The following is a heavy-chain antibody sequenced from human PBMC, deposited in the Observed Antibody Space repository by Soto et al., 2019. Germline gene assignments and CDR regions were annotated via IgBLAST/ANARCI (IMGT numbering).Heavy chain of an antibody. CDR2: IDPSDSYT. CDR3: ARLGPITGTPRYYGIEL. J-gene: IGHJ6*02. D-gene: IGHD1-20*01. V-gene: IGHV5-10-1*01. Sequence: PGESLKISCKGSGYSFTSYWISWVRQMPGKGLEWMGRIDPSDSYTNYSPSFQGHVTISADKSISTAYLQWSSLKASDTAMYYCARLGPITGTPRYYGIELWGQGTTVTVSS. CDR1: GYSFTSYW.